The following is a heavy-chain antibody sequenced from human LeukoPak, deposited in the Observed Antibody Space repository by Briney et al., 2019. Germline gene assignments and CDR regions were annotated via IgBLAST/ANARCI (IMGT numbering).Heavy chain of an antibody. V-gene: IGHV3-21*01. D-gene: IGHD2-2*01. CDR1: GFTFSSYS. Sequence: GGSLRLSCAASGFTFSSYSMNWVRQAPGKGLEWVSSISSSSSYIYYADSVKGRFTISRDNAKNSLYLQMNSLRAEDTAVYYCARTSQYCSSTSCYVFDYWGQGTLVTVSS. CDR2: ISSSSSYI. J-gene: IGHJ4*02. CDR3: ARTSQYCSSTSCYVFDY.